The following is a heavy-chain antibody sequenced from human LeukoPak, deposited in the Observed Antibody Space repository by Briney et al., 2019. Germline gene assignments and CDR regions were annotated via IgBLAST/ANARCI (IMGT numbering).Heavy chain of an antibody. Sequence: SETLSLTCTVPVGSISSYYWTWIRQPPGEGLEWIGYIYSSGSTNYNPSLKSRVTISVDTTKNQFSLKLTSLTAADTAVHYCASASSSSGWPTIDYWGQGTLVTVSS. D-gene: IGHD6-19*01. CDR3: ASASSSSGWPTIDY. J-gene: IGHJ4*02. CDR1: VGSISSYY. V-gene: IGHV4-59*08. CDR2: IYSSGST.